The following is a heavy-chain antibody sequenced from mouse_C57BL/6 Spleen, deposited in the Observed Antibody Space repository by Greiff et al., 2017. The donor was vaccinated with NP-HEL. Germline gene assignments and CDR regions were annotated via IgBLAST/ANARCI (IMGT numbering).Heavy chain of an antibody. D-gene: IGHD1-1*01. Sequence: VQLKQSGAELVRPGASVKLSCTASGFNIKDYYMHWVKQRPEQGLEWIGRIDPEDGDTEYAPKFQGKATMTADTSSNTAYLQLSSLTSEDTAVYYCTTFITTVVEGFDYWGQGTTLTVSS. CDR3: TTFITTVVEGFDY. CDR2: IDPEDGDT. J-gene: IGHJ2*01. V-gene: IGHV14-1*01. CDR1: GFNIKDYY.